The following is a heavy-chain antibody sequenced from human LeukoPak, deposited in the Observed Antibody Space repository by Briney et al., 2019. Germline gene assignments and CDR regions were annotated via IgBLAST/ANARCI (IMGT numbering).Heavy chain of an antibody. CDR3: ERDQYVSRWFDP. J-gene: IGHJ5*02. CDR2: ISAYNGNT. V-gene: IGHV1-18*01. CDR1: GYTFTSYG. Sequence: ALVKVSCKASGYTFTSYGISWVRQAPGQGLEWMGWISAYNGNTNYAQKLQGRVTMTTDTSTSTAYMELRSLRSDDTAVYYCERDQYVSRWFDPWGQGTLVTVSS. D-gene: IGHD3-10*02.